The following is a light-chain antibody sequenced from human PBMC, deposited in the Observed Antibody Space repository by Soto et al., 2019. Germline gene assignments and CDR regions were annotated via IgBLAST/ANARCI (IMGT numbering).Light chain of an antibody. Sequence: QSALTQPPSVSGAPGQRVTISCTGSSSNIGAGYDVHWYQQLPGTAPKLLIHGNSNRPSGVPDRFSGSKSGTSASLAITGVQAEDEADYYCQSYDTSLSGYVFGTGTQLTVL. CDR2: GNS. CDR1: SSNIGAGYD. CDR3: QSYDTSLSGYV. J-gene: IGLJ1*01. V-gene: IGLV1-40*01.